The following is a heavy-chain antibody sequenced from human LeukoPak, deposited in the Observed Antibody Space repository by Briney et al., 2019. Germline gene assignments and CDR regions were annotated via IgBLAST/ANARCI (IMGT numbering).Heavy chain of an antibody. D-gene: IGHD1-20*01. V-gene: IGHV3-7*01. CDR3: ASGNWNDRAFDI. Sequence: PGGSLRLSCAASGVTFSGYWMSWVRQAPGKGLEWVANIKPDRSERYYVDSVKGRFTVSRDNAKNSLYLQMNSLRAGDTAIYYCASGNWNDRAFDIWGQGTMVTVSS. J-gene: IGHJ3*02. CDR2: IKPDRSER. CDR1: GVTFSGYW.